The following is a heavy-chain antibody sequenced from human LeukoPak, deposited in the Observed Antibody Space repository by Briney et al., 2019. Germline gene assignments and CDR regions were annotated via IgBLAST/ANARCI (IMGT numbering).Heavy chain of an antibody. V-gene: IGHV3-23*01. J-gene: IGHJ6*03. D-gene: IGHD2-2*01. Sequence: GGSLRLSCAASGFPFSTYDMTWVRQAPGKALEWVSAIRVTDGSAYYADSVKGRFTISRDNSKNTLYLQMNSLRVEDTAKYYCAKGSCSSHICYYFYYMDVWGKGTTVTVSS. CDR3: AKGSCSSHICYYFYYMDV. CDR2: IRVTDGSA. CDR1: GFPFSTYD.